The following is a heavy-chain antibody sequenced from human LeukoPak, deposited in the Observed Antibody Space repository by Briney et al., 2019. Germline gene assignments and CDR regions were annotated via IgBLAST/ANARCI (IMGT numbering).Heavy chain of an antibody. J-gene: IGHJ4*02. CDR2: ISGSGGST. CDR3: AKAPIYGGNSVCDY. V-gene: IGHV3-23*01. Sequence: GGSLRLSCAASGFTFSNAWMSWVRQAPGKGLEWVSAISGSGGSTYYADSLKGRFTISRDNSKNTLYLQMNSLRAEDTAVYYCAKAPIYGGNSVCDYWGQGTLVTVSS. CDR1: GFTFSNAW. D-gene: IGHD4-23*01.